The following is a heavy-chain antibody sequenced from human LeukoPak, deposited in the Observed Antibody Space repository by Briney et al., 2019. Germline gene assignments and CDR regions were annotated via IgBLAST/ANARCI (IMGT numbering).Heavy chain of an antibody. J-gene: IGHJ4*02. D-gene: IGHD6-13*01. V-gene: IGHV4-59*01. CDR3: AREVRGQLGYFDY. CDR1: GGSISSYY. CDR2: IYYSGST. Sequence: SETLSLTCTVSGGSISSYYWSWIRQPPGKGLEWIGYIYYSGSTNYNPSLKSRVTISVDTSKNQFSLKLSSVTAADTAVHYCAREVRGQLGYFDYWGQGTLVTVSS.